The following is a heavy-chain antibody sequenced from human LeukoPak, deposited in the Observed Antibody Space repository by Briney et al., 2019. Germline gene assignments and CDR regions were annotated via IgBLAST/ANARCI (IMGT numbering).Heavy chain of an antibody. J-gene: IGHJ2*01. D-gene: IGHD3-10*01. CDR1: GFTFSSYS. Sequence: PGGSLRLSCAASGFTFSSYSVNWVRQAPGKGLEWVSSISSSSSYIYYADSVKGRFTISRDNDKNSLYLQMNSLRAEDTAVYYCARGSGGYWYFDLWGRGTLVTVSS. CDR2: ISSSSSYI. V-gene: IGHV3-21*01. CDR3: ARGSGGYWYFDL.